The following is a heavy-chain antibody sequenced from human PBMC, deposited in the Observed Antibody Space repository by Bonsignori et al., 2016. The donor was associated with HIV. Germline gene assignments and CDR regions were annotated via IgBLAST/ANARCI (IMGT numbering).Heavy chain of an antibody. J-gene: IGHJ4*02. D-gene: IGHD3-16*01. CDR2: VFCDGRHR. CDR3: ANRGRFPASGDYFES. V-gene: IGHV3-33*06. Sequence: WIRQPPGKGLGWVTVVFCDGRHRYHADSVRGRFSISGDTSKDTLSLHINSLRAEDTAVNPFANRGRFPASGDYFESWGQGTRVTVSS.